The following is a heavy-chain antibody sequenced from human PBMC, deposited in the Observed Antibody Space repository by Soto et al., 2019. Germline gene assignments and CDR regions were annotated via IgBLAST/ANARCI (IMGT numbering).Heavy chain of an antibody. D-gene: IGHD3-3*02. CDR3: AMISRIFGVVSKGYYYGMDV. CDR1: GGTFSSYA. V-gene: IGHV1-69*13. Sequence: GASVKVSCKASGGTFSSYAISWVRQAPGQGLEWMGGIIPIFGTANYAQKFQGRVTITADESTSTAYMELSSLRSEDTAVYYCAMISRIFGVVSKGYYYGMDVWGQGTTVTVSS. CDR2: IIPIFGTA. J-gene: IGHJ6*02.